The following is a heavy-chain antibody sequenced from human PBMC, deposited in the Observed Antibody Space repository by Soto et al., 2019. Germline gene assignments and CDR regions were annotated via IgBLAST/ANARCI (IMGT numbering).Heavy chain of an antibody. Sequence: ASVKVACKSSRDTFTVYYMHWLRHAPGPGLEWMGIINSSGGSTSYAQKFQGRVTMTRDTSTSTVYMELSSVGCEYRAVYYCARLELEATRSEDYYGMAVWGQGTTATVSS. CDR3: ARLELEATRSEDYYGMAV. CDR1: RDTFTVYY. V-gene: IGHV1-46*01. D-gene: IGHD1-26*01. J-gene: IGHJ6*02. CDR2: INSSGGST.